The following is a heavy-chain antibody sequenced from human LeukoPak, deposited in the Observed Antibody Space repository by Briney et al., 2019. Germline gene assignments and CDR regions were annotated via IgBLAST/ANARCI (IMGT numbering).Heavy chain of an antibody. J-gene: IGHJ5*02. CDR2: ISSSSSTI. CDR1: GFTFSSYS. V-gene: IGHV3-48*01. CDR3: AKTTGGRFDP. Sequence: QPGGSLRLSCAASGFTFSSYSMNWVRQAPGKGLEWVSYISSSSSTIYYADSVKGRFTISRDNAKNSLYLQMNSLRAEDTAVYYCAKTTGGRFDPWGQGTLVTVSS. D-gene: IGHD4-11*01.